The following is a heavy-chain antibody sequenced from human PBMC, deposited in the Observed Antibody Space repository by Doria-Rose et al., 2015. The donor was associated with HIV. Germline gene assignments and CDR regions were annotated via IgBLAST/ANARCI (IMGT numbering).Heavy chain of an antibody. D-gene: IGHD2-2*01. J-gene: IGHJ4*02. CDR2: MSPSGGT. CDR1: GGSFSGYY. V-gene: IGHV4-34*01. Sequence: QVQLQQWGAGLLKPSETLTLTCAVYGGSFSGYYWTWIRQPLGKGLEWIGEMSPSGGTDYNPSLRSRVTISLDTSQYQVSLNLTSVTAADTALYFCVRRGSMSSPPTYWGQGTMVTVSS. CDR3: VRRGSMSSPPTY.